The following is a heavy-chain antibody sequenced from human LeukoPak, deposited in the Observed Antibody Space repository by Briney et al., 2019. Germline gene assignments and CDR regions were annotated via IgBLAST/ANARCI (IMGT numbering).Heavy chain of an antibody. V-gene: IGHV1-18*01. J-gene: IGHJ6*02. CDR2: ISAYNGNT. D-gene: IGHD4-11*01. CDR3: ARAHPYSNYDIFYYYGMDV. Sequence: ASVKVSCKASGYTFTSYGISWVRQAPGQGLEWVGWISAYNGNTMYAQKLQGRVTTTTDTSTTTAYMELRSLRSDDTAVYYCARAHPYSNYDIFYYYGMDVWGQGTTVTVSS. CDR1: GYTFTSYG.